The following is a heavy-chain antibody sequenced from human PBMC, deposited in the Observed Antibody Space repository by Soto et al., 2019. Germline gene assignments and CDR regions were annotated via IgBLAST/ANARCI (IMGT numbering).Heavy chain of an antibody. J-gene: IGHJ4*02. CDR1: GGSVSSGPYY. CDR3: AREGGYTYGQGAFDY. V-gene: IGHV4-61*01. D-gene: IGHD5-18*01. CDR2: IDYSGST. Sequence: QVQLQESGPGLVKPSETLSLRCTVSGGSVSSGPYYWTWIRQPPGKGLEWIGNIDYSGSTNYSPSLKSRVTISIDTSKNQFSLKLNSVTAADTAVYYCAREGGYTYGQGAFDYWGQGMLVTVSS.